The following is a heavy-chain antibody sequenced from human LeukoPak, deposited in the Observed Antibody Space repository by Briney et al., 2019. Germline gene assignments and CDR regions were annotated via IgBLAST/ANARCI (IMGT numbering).Heavy chain of an antibody. Sequence: PGGSLRLSCAASGFTFSNAWMSWVRQAPGKGLEWVGRIKSKTDGGTTDYAAPVKGRFTISRDDSKNTLYLQMNSLKTEDTAVYYCTTDEVTMVRGAIITGAFDIWGQGTMVTVSS. V-gene: IGHV3-15*01. CDR2: IKSKTDGGTT. D-gene: IGHD3-10*01. CDR1: GFTFSNAW. CDR3: TTDEVTMVRGAIITGAFDI. J-gene: IGHJ3*02.